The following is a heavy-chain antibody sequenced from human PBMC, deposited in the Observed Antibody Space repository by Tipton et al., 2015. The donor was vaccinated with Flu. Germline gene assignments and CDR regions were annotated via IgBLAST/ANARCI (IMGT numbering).Heavy chain of an antibody. V-gene: IGHV4-38-2*02. CDR1: AHFITSDSF. D-gene: IGHD6-19*01. CDR2: INHSGGT. J-gene: IGHJ4*02. Sequence: LSCTVSAHFITSDSFWVWIRQPPGKGLEWIGTINHSGGTYYNPSLESRVTTSLDASRRQLSLNLRSVTAADTAVYFCVAAPNFYFFDYWGQGSLVTVSS. CDR3: VAAPNFYFFDY.